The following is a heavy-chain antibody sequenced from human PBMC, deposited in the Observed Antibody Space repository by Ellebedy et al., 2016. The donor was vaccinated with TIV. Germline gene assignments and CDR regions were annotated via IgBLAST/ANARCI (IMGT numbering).Heavy chain of an antibody. CDR2: IYYTGST. J-gene: IGHJ4*02. Sequence: MPSETLSLTCTVSGGSTSGYYWSWLRQSPGKGLEWIGYIYYTGSTNYNPSLKSRVTISLDSSKNRFSLKVNSLTAADTAVYYCARVRGVGFGMQLWTFDYWGRGTQVAVSS. V-gene: IGHV4-59*01. CDR1: GGSTSGYY. CDR3: ARVRGVGFGMQLWTFDY. D-gene: IGHD5-18*01.